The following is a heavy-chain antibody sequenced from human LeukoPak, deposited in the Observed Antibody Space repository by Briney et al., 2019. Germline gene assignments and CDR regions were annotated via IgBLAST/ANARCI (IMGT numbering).Heavy chain of an antibody. CDR2: IIPIFGTA. CDR1: GGTFSSYA. D-gene: IGHD6-13*01. J-gene: IGHJ4*02. CDR3: ASSRYRYSSYVIIDY. Sequence: EASVKVSCKASGGTFSSYAISWVRQAPGQGLEWMGGIIPIFGTANYAQKFQGRVTITADESTSTAYMELSSLRSEDTAVYYCASSRYRYSSYVIIDYWGQGTLVTVSS. V-gene: IGHV1-69*01.